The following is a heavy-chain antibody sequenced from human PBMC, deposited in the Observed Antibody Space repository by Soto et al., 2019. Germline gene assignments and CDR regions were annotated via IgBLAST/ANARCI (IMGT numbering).Heavy chain of an antibody. V-gene: IGHV3-21*01. CDR2: ISSSSSYI. CDR3: ARARRSGYYVDDAFDI. D-gene: IGHD3-22*01. J-gene: IGHJ3*02. CDR1: GFTFSSYS. Sequence: PGGSLRLSCAASGFTFSSYSMNWVRQAPGKGLEWVSSISSSSSYIYYADSVKGRFTISRDNAKNSLYLQMNSLRAGDTAVYYCARARRSGYYVDDAFDIWGQGTMVTVSS.